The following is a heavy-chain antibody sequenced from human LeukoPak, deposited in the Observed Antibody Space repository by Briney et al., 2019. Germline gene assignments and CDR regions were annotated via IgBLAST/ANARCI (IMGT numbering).Heavy chain of an antibody. CDR1: GYTFTGYY. CDR3: AKGEQQLVLFYYMDV. Sequence: SVKVSCKASGYTFTGYYMHWVRQAPGQGLEWMGWINPNSGGTNYAQKFQGRVTMTRDTSISTAYMELSRLRSDDTAVYYCAKGEQQLVLFYYMDVWGKGTTVTVSS. V-gene: IGHV1-2*02. J-gene: IGHJ6*03. CDR2: INPNSGGT. D-gene: IGHD6-13*01.